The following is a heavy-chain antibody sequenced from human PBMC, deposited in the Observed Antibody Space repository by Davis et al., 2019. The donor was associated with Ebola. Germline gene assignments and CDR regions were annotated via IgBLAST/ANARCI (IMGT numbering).Heavy chain of an antibody. D-gene: IGHD6-19*01. CDR1: GLTFSSYA. V-gene: IGHV3-21*01. CDR2: ISSSGTYI. Sequence: AASGLTFSSYAMNWVRQAPGKGLEWVSSISSSGTYIYYADSVKGRFTISRDNSKNTLYLQMNSLRAEDTAVYYCAKDLDSSGWFNWFDPWGQGTLVTVSS. J-gene: IGHJ5*02. CDR3: AKDLDSSGWFNWFDP.